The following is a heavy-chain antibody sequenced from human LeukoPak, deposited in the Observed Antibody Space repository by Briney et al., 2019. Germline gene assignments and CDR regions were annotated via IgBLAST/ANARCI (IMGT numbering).Heavy chain of an antibody. CDR2: IYSSGST. CDR3: ARDNGRGYYFYWYFDL. J-gene: IGHJ2*01. Sequence: SETLSLTCTVSGASVSGSPYYWGWIRQPPGKGLEWIGSIYSSGSTYYNASLQSRVTISIETSKNQFSLKLSSVTAADTAVYYCARDNGRGYYFYWYFDLWGRGTLVTVSS. CDR1: GASVSGSPYY. V-gene: IGHV4-39*07. D-gene: IGHD3-22*01.